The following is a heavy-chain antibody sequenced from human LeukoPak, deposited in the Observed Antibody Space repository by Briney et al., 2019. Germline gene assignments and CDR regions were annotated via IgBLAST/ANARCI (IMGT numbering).Heavy chain of an antibody. D-gene: IGHD3-10*01. CDR1: GGSFSGYY. Sequence: SETLSLTCAVYGGSFSGYYWSWIRQPPGKGLEWIGEINHSGSTNYNPSLKSRVTISVDTSKNQFSLKLSSVTAADTAVYYCARQILADLWFGELTNWFDPWGQGTLVTVSS. J-gene: IGHJ5*02. CDR3: ARQILADLWFGELTNWFDP. CDR2: INHSGST. V-gene: IGHV4-34*01.